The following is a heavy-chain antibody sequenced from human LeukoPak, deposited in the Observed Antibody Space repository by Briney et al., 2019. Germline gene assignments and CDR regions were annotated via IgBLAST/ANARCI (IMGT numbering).Heavy chain of an antibody. CDR2: IYYGGST. Sequence: PSETLSLTCTVSGGSISSSGYYWGWIRQPPGKGLEWIGSIYYGGSTHYNPSLKSRVTISVDTSKNQFSLKLSSVTAADTAMYYCARKYCSGGDCYSNYWGQGTLVTVSS. V-gene: IGHV4-39*01. CDR3: ARKYCSGGDCYSNY. D-gene: IGHD2-15*01. CDR1: GGSISSSGYY. J-gene: IGHJ4*02.